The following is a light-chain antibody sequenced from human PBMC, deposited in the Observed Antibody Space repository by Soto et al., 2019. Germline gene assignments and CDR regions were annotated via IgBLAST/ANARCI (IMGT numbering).Light chain of an antibody. CDR2: GST. Sequence: QSVLTQPPSVSGAPGQRVTISCTGSSSNLGANYHVHWYQQLPGRAPKLLIYGSTNRPSGVPDRISGSKSGTSASLAITGLQAEDEADYHCQSYDNNVSGGVFGGGTKLTV. CDR3: QSYDNNVSGGV. V-gene: IGLV1-40*01. CDR1: SSNLGANYH. J-gene: IGLJ3*02.